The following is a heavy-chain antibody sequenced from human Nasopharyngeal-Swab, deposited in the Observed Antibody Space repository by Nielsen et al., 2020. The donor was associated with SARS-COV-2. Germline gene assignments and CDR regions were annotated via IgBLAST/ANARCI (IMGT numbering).Heavy chain of an antibody. CDR2: IYYSGST. CDR3: ARDQAVAGTFLLDY. V-gene: IGHV4-59*01. Sequence: SETLSLTCTVSGGSISSYYWSWIRQPPGKGLEWIGYIYYSGSTNYNPSLKSRVTISVDTSKNQFSLKLSSVTAADTAVYYCARDQAVAGTFLLDYWGQGTLVTVSS. D-gene: IGHD6-19*01. CDR1: GGSISSYY. J-gene: IGHJ4*02.